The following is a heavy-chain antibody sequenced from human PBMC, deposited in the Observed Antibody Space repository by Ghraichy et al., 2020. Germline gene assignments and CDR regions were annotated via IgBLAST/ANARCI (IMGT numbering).Heavy chain of an antibody. CDR1: GFTFSDYY. CDR2: ISSSSSYT. Sequence: GESLNISCAASGFTFSDYYMSWIRQAPGKGLEWVSYISSSSSYTNYADSVKGRFTISRDNAKNSLYLQMNSLRAEDTAVYYCARDPGRGNWFDPWGQGTLVTVSS. V-gene: IGHV3-11*05. CDR3: ARDPGRGNWFDP. J-gene: IGHJ5*02.